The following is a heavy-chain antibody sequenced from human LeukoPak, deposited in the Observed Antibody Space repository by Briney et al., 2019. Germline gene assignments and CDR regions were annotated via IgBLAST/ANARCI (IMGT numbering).Heavy chain of an antibody. Sequence: PGGSLRLSCTASGFTFSHYGMHWVRQAPGKGLEWVAVTSYDGSRKHYADSVKGRFTISRDNSKNTLFLQMNSLRPEDTAVYYCARALTSHYFYIMDIWGQGTTVTVSS. CDR3: ARALTSHYFYIMDI. V-gene: IGHV3-30*03. CDR1: GFTFSHYG. CDR2: TSYDGSRK. D-gene: IGHD1-14*01. J-gene: IGHJ6*02.